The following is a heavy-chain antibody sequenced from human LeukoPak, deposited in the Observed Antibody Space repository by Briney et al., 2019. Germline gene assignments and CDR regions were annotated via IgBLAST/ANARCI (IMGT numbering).Heavy chain of an antibody. D-gene: IGHD3-10*01. CDR1: GGSISSYY. J-gene: IGHJ4*02. V-gene: IGHV4-59*08. CDR2: IYYSGST. CDR3: ARHIPSRRPTGLDY. Sequence: PSETLSLTCTVSGGSISSYYWSWIRQPPGKGLEWIGYIYYSGSTNYNPSLKSRVTISVDTSKNQFSLKLSSFTAADTAVYYCARHIPSRRPTGLDYWGQGTLVTVSS.